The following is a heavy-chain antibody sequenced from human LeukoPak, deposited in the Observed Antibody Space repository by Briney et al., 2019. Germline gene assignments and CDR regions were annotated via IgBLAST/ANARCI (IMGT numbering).Heavy chain of an antibody. CDR2: IKQDGSER. V-gene: IGHV3-7*01. J-gene: IGHJ4*02. CDR3: ASAHYGDYEGFANPNF. D-gene: IGHD4-17*01. Sequence: SGGSLRLSCAASGFTFSSYWMSWVRQAPGKGLEWVANIKQDGSERYYVDSVKGRFTIYRDNAKNSLYLQMNSLRAEDTAVYYCASAHYGDYEGFANPNFWGQGTLVTVSS. CDR1: GFTFSSYW.